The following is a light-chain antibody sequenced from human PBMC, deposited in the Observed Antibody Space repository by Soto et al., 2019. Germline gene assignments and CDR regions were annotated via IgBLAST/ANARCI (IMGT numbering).Light chain of an antibody. J-gene: IGKJ2*01. V-gene: IGKV3-11*01. CDR1: QIVTSS. Sequence: EIVLTQSPATLSLSPGTGATLSCRASQIVTSSLAWYQQRPGQAPRLLIYDTFTRATGIPARFSAKGAGTDFTLTISSLEPEDSAVYFCQLRSDWPPTYSFGSGTKLE. CDR2: DTF. CDR3: QLRSDWPPTYS.